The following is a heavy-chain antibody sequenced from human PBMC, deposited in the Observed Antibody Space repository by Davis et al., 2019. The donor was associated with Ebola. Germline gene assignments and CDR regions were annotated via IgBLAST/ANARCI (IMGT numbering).Heavy chain of an antibody. V-gene: IGHV3-73*01. CDR2: IRSKANSYAT. J-gene: IGHJ4*02. Sequence: GGSLRLSCAASGFTFSGSAVHWVRQASGKGLEWVGRIRSKANSYATAYAASVKGRFTISRDDSKNTAYLQMNSLRAEDTAVYYCARDRGDSSGYYYFDYWGQGTLVTVSS. CDR3: ARDRGDSSGYYYFDY. D-gene: IGHD3-22*01. CDR1: GFTFSGSA.